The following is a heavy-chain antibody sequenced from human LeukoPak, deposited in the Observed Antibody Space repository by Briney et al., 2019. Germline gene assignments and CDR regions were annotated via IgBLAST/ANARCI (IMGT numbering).Heavy chain of an antibody. CDR1: GFTFSSYA. CDR3: ARDSSPWYYYDRSGSNGFDP. CDR2: IAYDGGNK. Sequence: GRSLRLSCAASGFTFSSYAIHWVRQAPGKGLEWVAVIAYDGGNKYYADSVKGRFTISRDNSKNTLFLQMNSLRAEDTAVYYCARDSSPWYYYDRSGSNGFDPWGQGTLVTVSS. J-gene: IGHJ5*02. D-gene: IGHD3-22*01. V-gene: IGHV3-30-3*01.